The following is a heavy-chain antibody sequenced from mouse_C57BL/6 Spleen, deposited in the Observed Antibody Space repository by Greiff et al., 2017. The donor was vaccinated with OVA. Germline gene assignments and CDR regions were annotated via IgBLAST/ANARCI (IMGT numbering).Heavy chain of an antibody. J-gene: IGHJ2*01. Sequence: QVQLQQPGAELVKPGASVKMSCKASGYTFTSYWITWVKQRPGQGLEWIGDIYPGSGSTNYNEKFKSKATLTVDTSSSTAYMQLSSLTSDDSAVYYCARCRGVYFDGWGKGTTLTVST. CDR2: IYPGSGST. CDR1: GYTFTSYW. V-gene: IGHV1-55*01. CDR3: ARCRGVYFDG. D-gene: IGHD6-1*01.